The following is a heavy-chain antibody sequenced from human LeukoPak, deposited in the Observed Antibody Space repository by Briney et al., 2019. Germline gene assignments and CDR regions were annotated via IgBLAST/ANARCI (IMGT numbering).Heavy chain of an antibody. Sequence: PSETLSLTCTVSDASISGYYWSWIRQPPGKGLEWIGYIYYSGSTNYNPSLKSRVTISVDTSKNQFSLKLSSVSAADTAVYYCARSYDSSGYPGDYWGQGTLVTVSS. D-gene: IGHD3-22*01. J-gene: IGHJ4*02. V-gene: IGHV4-59*08. CDR1: DASISGYY. CDR3: ARSYDSSGYPGDY. CDR2: IYYSGST.